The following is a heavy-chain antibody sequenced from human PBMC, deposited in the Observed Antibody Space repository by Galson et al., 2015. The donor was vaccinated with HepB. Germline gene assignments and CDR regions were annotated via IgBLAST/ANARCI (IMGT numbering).Heavy chain of an antibody. CDR3: ARGGWQLGEYYFDY. V-gene: IGHV1-2*04. CDR1: GYTFTGYY. D-gene: IGHD6-6*01. J-gene: IGHJ4*02. Sequence: VKVSCKASGYTFTGYYMHWVRQAPGQGLEWMGRINPNSGGTNYAQKFQGWVTMTRDTSISTAYMELSRLRSDDTAVYYCARGGWQLGEYYFDYWGQGTLVTVSS. CDR2: INPNSGGT.